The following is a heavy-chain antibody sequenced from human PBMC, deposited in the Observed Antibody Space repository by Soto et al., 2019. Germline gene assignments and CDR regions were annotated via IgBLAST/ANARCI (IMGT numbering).Heavy chain of an antibody. J-gene: IGHJ4*02. CDR1: GYTFTNYA. V-gene: IGHV1-3*05. CDR3: ARVSGYYIPDY. D-gene: IGHD5-12*01. CDR2: INAGNGNT. Sequence: QVQLVQSGAEEKKPGASVKVSCKASGYTFTNYAMHWVRQAPGQRLEWMGWINAGNGNTKYSQKFQGRVTITRDTSASTAYMELSSLRSEDTAVYYCARVSGYYIPDYWGQGTLVTVSS.